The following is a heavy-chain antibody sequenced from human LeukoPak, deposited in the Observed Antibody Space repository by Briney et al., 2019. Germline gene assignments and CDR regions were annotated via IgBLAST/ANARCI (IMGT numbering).Heavy chain of an antibody. D-gene: IGHD2-8*01. CDR2: MSGGGRSA. CDR1: GFTSTTYA. J-gene: IGHJ4*02. V-gene: IGHV3-23*01. Sequence: PGGSLRLSPAASGFTSTTYAICWGREARRGGVWCASAMSGGGRSAYYAVTVRGPFSISRDNTTNTLYLNMNRLGDPDTAVYCTAKNNVLSVYAIGYWGQGTLVTVSS. CDR3: AKNNVLSVYAIGY.